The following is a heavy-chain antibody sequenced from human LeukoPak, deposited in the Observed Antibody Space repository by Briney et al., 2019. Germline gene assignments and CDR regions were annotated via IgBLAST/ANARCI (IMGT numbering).Heavy chain of an antibody. CDR2: INPNSGGT. CDR3: ARVSHQWLVGFDY. J-gene: IGHJ4*02. V-gene: IGHV1-2*04. Sequence: GASVKVSCKASGYTFTGYYMHWVRQAPGQGLEWMGWINPNSGGTNYAQKFQGWVTMTRDTSISTAYMELSRLRSDDTAVYYCARVSHQWLVGFDYWGQGTLVTVSS. CDR1: GYTFTGYY. D-gene: IGHD6-19*01.